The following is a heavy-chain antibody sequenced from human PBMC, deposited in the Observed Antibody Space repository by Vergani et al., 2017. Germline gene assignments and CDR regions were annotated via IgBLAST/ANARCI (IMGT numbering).Heavy chain of an antibody. CDR1: GYTFTSYG. Sequence: QVQLVQSGAEVKKPGASVKVSCKASGYTFTSYGISWVRQAPGQGLEWMGWISAYNGNTNYAQKLQGRVTMTTDTSTSTAYMELRSLRSDDTAVYDCAREKYDSSAGYYYGMDVWGQGTTVTVSS. J-gene: IGHJ6*02. CDR3: AREKYDSSAGYYYGMDV. D-gene: IGHD3-22*01. CDR2: ISAYNGNT. V-gene: IGHV1-18*01.